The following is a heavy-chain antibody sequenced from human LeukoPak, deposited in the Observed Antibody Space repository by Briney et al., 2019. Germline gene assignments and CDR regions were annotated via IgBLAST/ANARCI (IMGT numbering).Heavy chain of an antibody. CDR2: ISDTGGYT. CDR3: AKRTGYYGLYYFDY. CDR1: GFTFSTFG. V-gene: IGHV3-23*01. D-gene: IGHD3-10*01. Sequence: GGSLRLSFVASGFTFSTFGMSWVRQAPGKGLEWVSSISDTGGYTYYADSMKGRFTISRDNSKNTLYLQMNSLRAEDTAVYYCAKRTGYYGLYYFDYWGQGTLVTVSS. J-gene: IGHJ4*02.